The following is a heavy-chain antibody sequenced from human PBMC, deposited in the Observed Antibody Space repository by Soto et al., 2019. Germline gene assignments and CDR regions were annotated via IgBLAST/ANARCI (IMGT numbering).Heavy chain of an antibody. Sequence: QVQLVESGGGVVQPGRSLRLSCAGSGFTFINHPMHWVRQAPGKGLEWVAVISYDGSKSHYADSVKGRFILSRDHSKNTLSLQMNSLRAEDSAVYYCARGPLYGSEIGDFPIDSWGQGTLVTVSS. J-gene: IGHJ4*02. V-gene: IGHV3-30-3*01. CDR1: GFTFINHP. CDR2: ISYDGSKS. CDR3: ARGPLYGSEIGDFPIDS. D-gene: IGHD3-10*01.